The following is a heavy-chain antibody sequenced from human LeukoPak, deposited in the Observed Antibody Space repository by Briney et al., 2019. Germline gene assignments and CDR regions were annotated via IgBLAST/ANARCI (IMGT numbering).Heavy chain of an antibody. CDR1: GYTFTNYW. V-gene: IGHV5-51*01. CDR2: IYPDDSDT. Sequence: GESLKISCKTSGYTFTNYWIGWVRQMPGKGLEWMGIIYPDDSDTRYSPSFQRQVTISADKSISTAYLQWSSLKASDTAMYYCARVSAAGTTLYYYYGMDVWGQGTTVTVSS. D-gene: IGHD6-13*01. J-gene: IGHJ6*02. CDR3: ARVSAAGTTLYYYYGMDV.